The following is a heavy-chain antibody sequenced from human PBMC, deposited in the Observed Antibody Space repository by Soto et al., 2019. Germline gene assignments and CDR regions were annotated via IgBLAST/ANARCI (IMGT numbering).Heavy chain of an antibody. Sequence: QVQLVQSGAEVKKPGSSENVSCKASAGTFSSYAISWVRQAPGQGLEWMGGIIAISGTANYAQKFHGRVTITADESTSTAYMELSSQRSEDMAVQFCTRSQASSTSVEIEYSYYYGMDGCGQGTMGTVTS. J-gene: IGHJ6*01. CDR3: TRSQASSTSVEIEYSYYYGMDG. CDR1: AGTFSSYA. V-gene: IGHV1-69*01. CDR2: IIAISGTA. D-gene: IGHD2-2*01.